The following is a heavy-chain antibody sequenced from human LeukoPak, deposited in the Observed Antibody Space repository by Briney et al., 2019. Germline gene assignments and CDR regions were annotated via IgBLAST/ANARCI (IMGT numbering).Heavy chain of an antibody. V-gene: IGHV5-10-1*01. CDR1: GYSFTSYW. CDR3: ARLGGSYYHEDY. D-gene: IGHD1-26*01. Sequence: GESLKISCKGSGYSFTSYWISWVRQMPGKGLEWMGRTDPSDSYTNYSPSFQGHVTISADKSISTAYLQWSSLKASDTAMYYCARLGGSYYHEDYWGQGTLVTVSS. CDR2: TDPSDSYT. J-gene: IGHJ4*02.